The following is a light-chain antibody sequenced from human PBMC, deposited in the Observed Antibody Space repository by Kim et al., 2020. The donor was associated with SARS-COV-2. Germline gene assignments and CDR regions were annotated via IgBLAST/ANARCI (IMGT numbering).Light chain of an antibody. CDR3: QAWDSSTVV. Sequence: LSPGQTASITCSGDKLGDKYACWYQQQPGQSPVLVIYQDSKRPSGIPERFSGSNSGNTATLTISGTQAMDEADYYCQAWDSSTVVFGGGTKLTVL. CDR2: QDS. J-gene: IGLJ2*01. V-gene: IGLV3-1*01. CDR1: KLGDKY.